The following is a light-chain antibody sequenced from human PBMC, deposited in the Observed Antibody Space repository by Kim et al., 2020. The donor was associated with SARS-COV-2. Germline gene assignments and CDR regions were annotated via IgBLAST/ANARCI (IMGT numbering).Light chain of an antibody. Sequence: EIVMTQSPATLSVSLGERATLSCRASQNVGSYLSWFQQKPGQPPRLLIRDSSGRATGVAARFSGSVSGTEFTLTISGLQSDDFAVYYCQQYEDWPLTFGGGTKVEI. CDR1: QNVGSY. CDR2: DSS. CDR3: QQYEDWPLT. V-gene: IGKV3-15*01. J-gene: IGKJ4*01.